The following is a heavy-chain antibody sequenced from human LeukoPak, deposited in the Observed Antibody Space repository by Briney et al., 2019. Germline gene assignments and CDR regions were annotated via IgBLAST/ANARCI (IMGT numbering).Heavy chain of an antibody. Sequence: PSETLSLTCTVSGGSISSYYWSWIRQPPGKGLEWIGHIYYSGSTNYNPSLKSRVTISVDTSKNQFSLKLSSVTAADTAVYYCARARYYYDSSGYRYYYGMDVWGQGTTVTVSS. V-gene: IGHV4-59*01. CDR1: GGSISSYY. CDR3: ARARYYYDSSGYRYYYGMDV. CDR2: IYYSGST. J-gene: IGHJ6*02. D-gene: IGHD3-22*01.